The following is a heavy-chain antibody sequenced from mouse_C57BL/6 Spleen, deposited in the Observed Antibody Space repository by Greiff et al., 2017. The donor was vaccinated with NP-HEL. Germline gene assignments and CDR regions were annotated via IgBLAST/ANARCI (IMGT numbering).Heavy chain of an antibody. D-gene: IGHD6-5*01. V-gene: IGHV5-4*01. CDR3: ARDSYAGAMDY. CDR1: GFTFSSYA. Sequence: EVQRVESGGGLVKPGGSLKLSCAASGFTFSSYAMSWVRQTSEKRLEWVATISDGGSYTYYPDNVKGRFTISRDNAKNNLYLQMSHLKSEDTAMYYCARDSYAGAMDYWGQGTSVTVAS. J-gene: IGHJ4*01. CDR2: ISDGGSYT.